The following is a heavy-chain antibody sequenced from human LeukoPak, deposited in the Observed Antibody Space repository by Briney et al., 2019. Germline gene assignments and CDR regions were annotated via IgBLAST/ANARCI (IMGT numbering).Heavy chain of an antibody. CDR2: IYYSGDT. CDR3: AGDNPPYHDIFDY. D-gene: IGHD3-9*01. J-gene: IGHJ4*02. CDR1: GGSFSGYY. V-gene: IGHV4-34*09. Sequence: SETLSLTCAVYGGSFSGYYWSWIRQPPGKGLEWIGYIYYSGDTSYNPSLSSRVIISLDTSKNLFSLKLTSVTAADTAVYYCAGDNPPYHDIFDYWGQGALVTVSS.